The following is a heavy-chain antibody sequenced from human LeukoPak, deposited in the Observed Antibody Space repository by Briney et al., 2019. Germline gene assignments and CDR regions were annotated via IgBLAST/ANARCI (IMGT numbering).Heavy chain of an antibody. J-gene: IGHJ4*02. CDR2: IWYDGSNK. CDR1: GFTSSTYG. Sequence: PGRSLRLSCAASGFTSSTYGMHWVRQAPGKGLEWVAVIWYDGSNKYYADSVKGRFTISRDNSKNTLYLQINSLRAEDTAVYYCAKETYIVVVPAALFDYWGQGTLVTVSP. D-gene: IGHD2-2*01. CDR3: AKETYIVVVPAALFDY. V-gene: IGHV3-33*03.